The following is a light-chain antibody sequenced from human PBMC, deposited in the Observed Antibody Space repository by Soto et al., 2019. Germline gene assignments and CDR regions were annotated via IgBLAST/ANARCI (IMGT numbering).Light chain of an antibody. J-gene: IGKJ4*01. Sequence: EIELTQSPGTLSLSPGERATLSCTASQSVSNKYLAWYQQRPGQAPRLLIYGASSRATGIPARFSGSGSGTEFTLTISSLEPEDFAVYYCHQRRNWRGVATFGGGTNVDIK. CDR3: HQRRNWRGVAT. CDR2: GAS. V-gene: IGKV3D-20*02. CDR1: QSVSNKY.